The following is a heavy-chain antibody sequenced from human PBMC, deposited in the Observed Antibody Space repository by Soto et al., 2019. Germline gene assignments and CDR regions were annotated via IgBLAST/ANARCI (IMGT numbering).Heavy chain of an antibody. CDR3: AKDSNPFGVVIRKPGAHNYGMDV. D-gene: IGHD3-3*01. CDR2: ISAYNGNT. CDR1: GYPVTSYG. J-gene: IGHJ6*02. Sequence: QVHLVQSGAEVKKPGASVTISCKASGYPVTSYGFSWARQAPGQGLQWIGRISAYNGNTEYAQNVQDIVTMTANTSTTPAYMELTGPRSDDTAVYFCAKDSNPFGVVIRKPGAHNYGMDVWGQGTTVTVSS. V-gene: IGHV1-18*04.